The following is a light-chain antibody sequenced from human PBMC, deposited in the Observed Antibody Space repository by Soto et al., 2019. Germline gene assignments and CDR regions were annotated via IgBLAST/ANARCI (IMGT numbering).Light chain of an antibody. CDR3: QQYNNWPVT. CDR1: QSVSSN. Sequence: EIVMTPSPATLSVSPGERATLSCRASQSVSSNLAWYQQKPGQAPRLLIYGASTSATGIPARFSGSGSGTEFTLTISSLQSEDFAVYYCQQYNNWPVTFGGGTKVDIK. J-gene: IGKJ4*01. CDR2: GAS. V-gene: IGKV3-15*01.